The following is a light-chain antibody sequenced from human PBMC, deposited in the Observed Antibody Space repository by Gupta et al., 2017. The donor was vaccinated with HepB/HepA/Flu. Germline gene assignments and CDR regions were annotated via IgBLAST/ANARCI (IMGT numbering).Light chain of an antibody. J-gene: IGLJ2*01. CDR1: SSNIGADYD. Sequence: QSVLTQPPSVSGAPGQRVTISRTGSSSNIGADYDVQWYQQLPGTAPKLLIHGNSNRPSGVPDRFSGSKSGTSASLAITGLQAEDEADYYCQSYDSSLSGFVVFGGGTKVTVL. CDR2: GNS. V-gene: IGLV1-40*01. CDR3: QSYDSSLSGFVV.